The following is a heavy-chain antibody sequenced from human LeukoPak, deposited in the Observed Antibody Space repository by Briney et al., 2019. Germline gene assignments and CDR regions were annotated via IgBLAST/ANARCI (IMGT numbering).Heavy chain of an antibody. CDR3: ARVSPHRKMSYGNQNWFDT. V-gene: IGHV1-2*02. J-gene: IGHJ5*02. D-gene: IGHD3-16*01. CDR1: GYTFTGYY. Sequence: ASVKVSCKASGYTFTGYYMHWVRQAPGRGLEWMGWINPNSGGTKYAQKFQGRVTMTRDTSISTAYMELSRLRSDDTAVYYCARVSPHRKMSYGNQNWFDTWGQGTLVTVSS. CDR2: INPNSGGT.